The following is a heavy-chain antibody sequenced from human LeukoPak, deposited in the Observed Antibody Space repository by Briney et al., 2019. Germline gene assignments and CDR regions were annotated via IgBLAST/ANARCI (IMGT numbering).Heavy chain of an antibody. CDR1: GGSISSTNYY. V-gene: IGHV4-39*07. J-gene: IGHJ5*02. CDR3: ARDSRGDRWFGTNWFDP. D-gene: IGHD3-10*01. Sequence: SGTLSLTCAVSGGSISSTNYYWGWVRQSLEKGLEWIGCIHHSGSTYYDNPSLKSRVTILVDTSKNQFSLKLSSVTAADTAVSYCARDSRGDRWFGTNWFDPWGQGTLVTVSS. CDR2: IHHSGST.